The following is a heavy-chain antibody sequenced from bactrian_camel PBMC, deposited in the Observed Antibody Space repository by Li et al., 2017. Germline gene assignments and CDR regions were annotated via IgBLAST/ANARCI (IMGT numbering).Heavy chain of an antibody. D-gene: IGHD2*01. V-gene: IGHV3S40*01. CDR3: AADTMGPSCLSVLPGLKRDYFGY. Sequence: VQLVESGGGSVQTGGSLTLSCAASGVTYASSHDVNCMGWFRQAPGKEREGVAAIYGRGVRYYYADSVQGRFTISKDSAKNTLYLQMNSLKPEDTAMYYCAADTMGPSCLSVLPGLKRDYFGYWGQGTQVTVS. CDR1: GVTYASSHD. J-gene: IGHJ6*01. CDR2: IYGRGVRY.